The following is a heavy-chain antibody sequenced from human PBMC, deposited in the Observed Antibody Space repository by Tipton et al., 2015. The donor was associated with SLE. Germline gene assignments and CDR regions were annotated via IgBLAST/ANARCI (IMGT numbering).Heavy chain of an antibody. Sequence: RSLRLSCVASGFTFSSYGMHWVRQAPGKGLEWVAVIWYDGSNKYYADSVKGRFTISRDNSKNTLYLQMNSLRAEDTAVYYCASQMTIRDAFDIWGQGTMVTVSS. V-gene: IGHV3-33*01. CDR1: GFTFSSYG. CDR3: ASQMTIRDAFDI. CDR2: IWYDGSNK. J-gene: IGHJ3*02. D-gene: IGHD5-24*01.